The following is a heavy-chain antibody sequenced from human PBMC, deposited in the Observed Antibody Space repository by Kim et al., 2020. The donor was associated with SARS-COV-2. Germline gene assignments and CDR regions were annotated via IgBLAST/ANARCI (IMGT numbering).Heavy chain of an antibody. CDR3: ARDKRTYYYDSSGYSDAFDI. CDR1: GGSISSYY. D-gene: IGHD3-22*01. CDR2: IYTSGST. Sequence: SETLSLTCTVSGGSISSYYWSWIRQPAGKGLEWIGRIYTSGSTNYNPSLKSRVTMSVDTSKNQFSLKLSSVTAADTAVYYCARDKRTYYYDSSGYSDAFDIWGQGTMVTVSS. V-gene: IGHV4-4*07. J-gene: IGHJ3*02.